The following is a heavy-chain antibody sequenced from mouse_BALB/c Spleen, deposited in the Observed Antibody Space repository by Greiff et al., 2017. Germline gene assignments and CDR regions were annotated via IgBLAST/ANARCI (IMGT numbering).Heavy chain of an antibody. CDR3: ARSPSGAMDY. D-gene: IGHD1-3*01. J-gene: IGHJ4*01. Sequence: DVMLVESGGGLVKPGGSLKLSCAASGFTFSSYTMSWVRQTPEKRLEWVATISSGGGNTYYPDSVKGRFTISRDNAKNNLYLQMTSLRSEDTAMYYCARSPSGAMDYWGQGTSVTVSS. CDR2: ISSGGGNT. CDR1: GFTFSSYT. V-gene: IGHV5-9*03.